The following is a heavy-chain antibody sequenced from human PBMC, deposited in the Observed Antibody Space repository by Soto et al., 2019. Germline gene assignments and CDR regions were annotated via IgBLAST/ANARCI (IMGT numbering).Heavy chain of an antibody. D-gene: IGHD6-19*01. CDR3: AKGGWYPDY. CDR1: GFTFSSSW. V-gene: IGHV3-7*03. Sequence: SLRLSCAASGFTFSSSWMSWVRQVPGQGLEWVAYIKQDGSEGFYVDSVKGRFTISRDNAKNSLYLQMNSLRAEDTAVYYCAKGGWYPDYWGLGPRVTVSS. CDR2: IKQDGSEG. J-gene: IGHJ4*02.